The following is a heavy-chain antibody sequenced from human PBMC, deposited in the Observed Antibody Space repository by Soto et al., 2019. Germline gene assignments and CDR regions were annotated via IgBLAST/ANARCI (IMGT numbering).Heavy chain of an antibody. Sequence: AVKVSCKASGGTFSSYAISWVRQAPGQGLEWMGGITPIFGTANYAQKCQGRVTITADESTSTAYMELSSLRSEDTAVYYCARVEDWSSTSCYSMVWFDPWGQGTLVTVSS. CDR2: ITPIFGTA. CDR3: ARVEDWSSTSCYSMVWFDP. J-gene: IGHJ5*02. D-gene: IGHD2-2*02. CDR1: GGTFSSYA. V-gene: IGHV1-69*13.